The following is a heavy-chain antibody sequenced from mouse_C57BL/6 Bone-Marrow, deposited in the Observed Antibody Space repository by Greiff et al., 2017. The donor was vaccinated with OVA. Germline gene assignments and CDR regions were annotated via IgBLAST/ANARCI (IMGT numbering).Heavy chain of an antibody. CDR3: ARRKIYYDYDPYYFDY. D-gene: IGHD2-4*01. J-gene: IGHJ2*01. CDR2: IRGGGGNP. Sequence: EVQWVESGGGLVKPGGSLKLSCAASGFTFRSYTMSWVRQPPEKRLEWVATIRGGGGNPYSPDRVKGRFTLSRDNAKNTLYLQMSSLRSEDTSLDYCARRKIYYDYDPYYFDYWGQGTTRTVSS. CDR1: GFTFRSYT. V-gene: IGHV5-9*01.